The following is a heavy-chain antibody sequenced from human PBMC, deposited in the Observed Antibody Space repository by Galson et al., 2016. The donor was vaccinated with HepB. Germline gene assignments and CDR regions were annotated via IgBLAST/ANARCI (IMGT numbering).Heavy chain of an antibody. CDR1: GYTFTSYW. D-gene: IGHD2-2*02. J-gene: IGHJ5*02. CDR2: IYPGDSDS. V-gene: IGHV5-51*01. CDR3: ARRICSSSSGYSGWLDP. Sequence: QSGAEVKKPGESLKISCKASGYTFTSYWIGWVRQMPGKGLEWMGFIYPGDSDSMYSPSFQGQVTISADNSISTAYLQWSSLKASDTARNYCARRICSSSSGYSGWLDPGGQGTLATVSS.